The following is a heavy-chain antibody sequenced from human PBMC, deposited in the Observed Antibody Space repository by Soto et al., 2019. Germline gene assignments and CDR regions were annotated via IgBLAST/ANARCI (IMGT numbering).Heavy chain of an antibody. V-gene: IGHV1-3*01. CDR2: INAGNGNT. CDR3: ARGLMVRGVIFPLDAFDI. CDR1: GYTFTSYA. J-gene: IGHJ3*02. Sequence: QVQLVQSGAEVKKPGASVKVSCKASGYTFTSYAMHWVRQAPGQRLEWMGWINAGNGNTKYSQKFQGRVTITRDTSASTAYMELSSLRSEDTAVYYCARGLMVRGVIFPLDAFDIWGQGTMVTVSS. D-gene: IGHD3-10*01.